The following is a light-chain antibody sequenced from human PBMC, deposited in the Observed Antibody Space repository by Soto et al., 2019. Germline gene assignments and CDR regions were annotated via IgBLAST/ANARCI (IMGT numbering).Light chain of an antibody. CDR3: QQDHLYWT. Sequence: DIQMTQSPSTLPASVGDRVTITCRASQSISNWLAWYQQKPGKVPKLLIYKASSLESGVPSRFSGSGSGTEFSLTISSLQPDDFATSYCQQDHLYWTFGNGTKVAIK. CDR1: QSISNW. CDR2: KAS. J-gene: IGKJ1*01. V-gene: IGKV1-5*03.